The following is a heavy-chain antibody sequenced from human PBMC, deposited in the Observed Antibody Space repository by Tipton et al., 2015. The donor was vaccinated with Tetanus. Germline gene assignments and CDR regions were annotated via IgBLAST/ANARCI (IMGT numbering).Heavy chain of an antibody. CDR1: GGSISSSSYY. CDR3: ARHTNYGDYTPDAFDI. Sequence: TLSLTCTVSGGSISSSSYYWGWIRQPPGKGLEWIGSIYYSGSTYYNPSLKSRVTISVDTSKNQFSLKLSSVTAADTAVYYCARHTNYGDYTPDAFDIWGQGTMVTVSS. CDR2: IYYSGST. J-gene: IGHJ3*02. V-gene: IGHV4-39*01. D-gene: IGHD4-17*01.